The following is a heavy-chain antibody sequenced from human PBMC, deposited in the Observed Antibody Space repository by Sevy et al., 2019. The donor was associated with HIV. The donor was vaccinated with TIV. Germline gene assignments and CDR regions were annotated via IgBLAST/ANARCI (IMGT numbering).Heavy chain of an antibody. J-gene: IGHJ4*02. CDR3: AREYCGGDCYPDY. V-gene: IGHV3-30-3*01. CDR1: GFTFSSYA. Sequence: GGSLRLSCAASGFTFSSYAMHWVRQAPGKGLEWVAVISYDGSNKYYADSVKGRFTISRDNSKNTLYLQMNSLRAEDTAVYYCAREYCGGDCYPDYLGQGTLVTVSS. CDR2: ISYDGSNK. D-gene: IGHD2-21*02.